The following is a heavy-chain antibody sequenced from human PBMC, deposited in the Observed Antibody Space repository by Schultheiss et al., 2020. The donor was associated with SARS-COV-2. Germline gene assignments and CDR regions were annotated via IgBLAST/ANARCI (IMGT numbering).Heavy chain of an antibody. V-gene: IGHV3-66*04. D-gene: IGHD1-1*01. CDR1: GFTFSSYW. Sequence: GGSLRLSCAASGFTFSSYWMSWVRQAPGKGLEWVSVFHPDDTTHYADSVKGRFSISRDNAKNSLYLQMNSLRDEDTAVYYCASHLNSNWFDYWGQGTLVTVSS. J-gene: IGHJ4*02. CDR3: ASHLNSNWFDY. CDR2: FHPDDTT.